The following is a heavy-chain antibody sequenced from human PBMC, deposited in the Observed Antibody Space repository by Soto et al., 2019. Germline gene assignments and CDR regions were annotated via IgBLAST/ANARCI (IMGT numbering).Heavy chain of an antibody. J-gene: IGHJ4*02. Sequence: GESLKISCKGSGYSFTSYWISWVRQMPGKGLEWMGRIDPSDSYTNYSPSFQGHVTISAGKSISTAYLRWSSLKASDTAMYYCARTHDYGGKDPLDWGQGTLVTVSS. V-gene: IGHV5-10-1*01. CDR2: IDPSDSYT. CDR3: ARTHDYGGKDPLD. D-gene: IGHD4-17*01. CDR1: GYSFTSYW.